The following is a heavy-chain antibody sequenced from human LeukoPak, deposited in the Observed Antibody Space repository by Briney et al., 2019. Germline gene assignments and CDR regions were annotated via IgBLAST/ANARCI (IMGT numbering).Heavy chain of an antibody. CDR1: GFTFSDYY. CDR2: ISGGGTT. J-gene: IGHJ4*02. CDR3: ARRDYDILTGYFCYFDY. D-gene: IGHD3-9*01. Sequence: GGSLRLSCAASGFTFSDYYMTWIRQSPAKGLEWVSYISGGGTTYYADSVRGRFTISRDNSKNTLYLQMNSLRAEDTAVYYCARRDYDILTGYFCYFDYWGQGTLVTVSS. V-gene: IGHV3-69-1*01.